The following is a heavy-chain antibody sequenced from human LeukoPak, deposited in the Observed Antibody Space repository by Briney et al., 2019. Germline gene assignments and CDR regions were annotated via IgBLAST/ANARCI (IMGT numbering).Heavy chain of an antibody. Sequence: PSETLSLTCTVSGGSTSSYYWSWIRQPPGKGLEWIGYIYYSGSTNYNPSLKSRVTISVDTSKNQFSLKLSSVTAADTAVYYCARSNIAAAGDYYYYGMDVWGQGTTVTVSS. CDR1: GGSTSSYY. CDR2: IYYSGST. J-gene: IGHJ6*02. V-gene: IGHV4-59*08. CDR3: ARSNIAAAGDYYYYGMDV. D-gene: IGHD6-13*01.